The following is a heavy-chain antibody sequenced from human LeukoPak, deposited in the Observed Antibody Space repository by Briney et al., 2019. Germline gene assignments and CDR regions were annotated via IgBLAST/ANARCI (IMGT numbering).Heavy chain of an antibody. CDR2: ISSSGSTI. D-gene: IGHD3-10*01. Sequence: KPGGSLRLSCAASGFTFSDYYMSWIRQAPGKGLEWVSYISSSGSTIYYADSVKGRFTNSRDNAKNSLYLQMNSLRAEDTAVYYCARDSGYGSGSSYYFDYWGQGTLVTVSS. J-gene: IGHJ4*02. CDR3: ARDSGYGSGSSYYFDY. CDR1: GFTFSDYY. V-gene: IGHV3-11*01.